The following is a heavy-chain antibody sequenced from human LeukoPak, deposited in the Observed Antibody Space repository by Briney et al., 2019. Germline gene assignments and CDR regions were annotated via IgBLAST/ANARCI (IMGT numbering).Heavy chain of an antibody. V-gene: IGHV4-34*01. CDR1: GGCFSGYY. Sequence: SETLSLTCAVYGGCFSGYYWSWIRQPPGKGLEWIGEINHSGSTNYNPSLKSRVTISVDTSKNQFSLKLSSVTAADTAVYYCARGHLYYYDSSGYYDYWGQGTLVTVSS. CDR2: INHSGST. J-gene: IGHJ4*02. D-gene: IGHD3-22*01. CDR3: ARGHLYYYDSSGYYDY.